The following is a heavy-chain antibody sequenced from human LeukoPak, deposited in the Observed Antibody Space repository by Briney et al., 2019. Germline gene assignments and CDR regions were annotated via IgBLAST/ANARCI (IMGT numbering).Heavy chain of an antibody. CDR3: AKPLLWFGELPPMGWDV. V-gene: IGHV3-23*01. D-gene: IGHD3-10*01. J-gene: IGHJ6*04. CDR2: ISGSGGST. CDR1: GFTFSSYA. Sequence: GGSLRLSCAASGFTFSSYAMSWGRQAPGKVLEWVSAISGSGGSTYYADSVKGRFTISRDKSKNTLYLQMNSLRAEDTAVYYCAKPLLWFGELPPMGWDVWGKGTTVTISS.